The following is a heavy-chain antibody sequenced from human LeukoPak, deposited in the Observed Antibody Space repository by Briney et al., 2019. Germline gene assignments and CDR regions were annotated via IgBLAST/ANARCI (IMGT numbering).Heavy chain of an antibody. Sequence: GGSLRLSCAASGFTFSSYSMNWVRQAPGKGLEWVSSISSSSSYIYYADSVKGRFTISRDNAKNSPYLQMNSPRAEDTAVYYCAKDNYDYGDYDGGDYWGQGTLVTVSS. CDR2: ISSSSSYI. CDR3: AKDNYDYGDYDGGDY. D-gene: IGHD4-17*01. V-gene: IGHV3-21*01. J-gene: IGHJ4*02. CDR1: GFTFSSYS.